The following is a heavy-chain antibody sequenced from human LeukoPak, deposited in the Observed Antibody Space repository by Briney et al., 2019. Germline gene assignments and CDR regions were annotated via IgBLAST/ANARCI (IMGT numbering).Heavy chain of an antibody. CDR2: ISSSSSYI. CDR1: GFTFSSYS. D-gene: IGHD3-16*01. V-gene: IGHV3-21*01. Sequence: GGSLRLSCAASGFTFSSYSMNWVRQAPGKGLEWVSSISSSSSYIYYADSVKGRFTISRDNSKNTLYLQMDSLSAEDTAVYYCARDGVEKSRIYYFDYWGQGTLVTVSS. J-gene: IGHJ4*02. CDR3: ARDGVEKSRIYYFDY.